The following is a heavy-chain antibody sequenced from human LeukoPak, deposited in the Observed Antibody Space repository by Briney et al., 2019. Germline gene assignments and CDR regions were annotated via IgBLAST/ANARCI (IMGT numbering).Heavy chain of an antibody. D-gene: IGHD6-19*01. J-gene: IGHJ4*02. V-gene: IGHV3-7*01. CDR3: ARLQWLANPIDY. CDR1: GFTFSNAW. Sequence: PGGSLRLSCAASGFTFSNAWMSWVRQAPGKGLEWVANIKQDGSEKYYVDSVKGRFTISRDNAKNSLYLQMNSLRAEDTAVYYCARLQWLANPIDYWGQGTLVTVSS. CDR2: IKQDGSEK.